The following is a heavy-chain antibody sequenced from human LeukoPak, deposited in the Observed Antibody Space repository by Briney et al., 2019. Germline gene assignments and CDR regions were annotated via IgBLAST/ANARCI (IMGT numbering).Heavy chain of an antibody. CDR3: AKDMAYSSGWYGIDY. J-gene: IGHJ4*02. V-gene: IGHV3-43*02. CDR1: GFTSSSYA. Sequence: GRSLRLSCAASGFTSSSYAMHWVRQAPGKGLEWVSLIGGDGGSTHYADSVKGRFTISRDNSKNSLYLQMNSLRTEDTALYYCAKDMAYSSGWYGIDYWGQGTLVTVSS. CDR2: IGGDGGST. D-gene: IGHD6-19*01.